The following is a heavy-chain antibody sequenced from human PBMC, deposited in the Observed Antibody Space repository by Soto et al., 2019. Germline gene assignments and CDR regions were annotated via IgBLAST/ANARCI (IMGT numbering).Heavy chain of an antibody. J-gene: IGHJ3*02. D-gene: IGHD3-22*01. CDR3: ADSYDSHGRDAFDI. CDR2: ISYSGRT. CDR1: GGSVGTTTYY. Sequence: QLQLQQSGPGLVKPSETLSLTCTVSGGSVGTTTYYWAWIRQPPGKGLEWIGTISYSGRTNYNPSLKSRVTISIDTPKNQFSLRLSSVTAADTALYFCADSYDSHGRDAFDIWGQGTVVTVSS. V-gene: IGHV4-39*01.